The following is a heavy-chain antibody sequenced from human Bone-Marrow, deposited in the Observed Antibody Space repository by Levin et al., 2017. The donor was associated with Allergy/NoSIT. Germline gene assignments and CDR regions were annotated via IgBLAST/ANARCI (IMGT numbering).Heavy chain of an antibody. J-gene: IGHJ6*02. CDR1: GFDFNTHD. D-gene: IGHD6-19*01. CDR3: ARSQGRSGWSYYYYGMDV. Sequence: PSASVKVSCRGSGFDFNTHDMNWVRQAPGQGLEWVSSISGNSHYVYYADSVKGRFSISRDNAKNSMFLHMNSLRVEDTAVYYCARSQGRSGWSYYYYGMDVWGRGTTLTVSS. CDR2: ISGNSHYV. V-gene: IGHV3-21*06.